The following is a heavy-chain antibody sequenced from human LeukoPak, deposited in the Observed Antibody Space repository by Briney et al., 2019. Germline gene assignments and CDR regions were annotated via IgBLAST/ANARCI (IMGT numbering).Heavy chain of an antibody. J-gene: IGHJ4*02. CDR2: IKRKSDGGTT. Sequence: GGSLRLSCAASGFTFSNAWMSWVRQAPGKGLEWVGRIKRKSDGGTTHHAAPEKGRFTISRDDSKNTLYQQMNSLKIEDTAVYYCTTEDWDLKGSFDYWGQGTLVTVSS. V-gene: IGHV3-15*01. CDR3: TTEDWDLKGSFDY. D-gene: IGHD3/OR15-3a*01. CDR1: GFTFSNAW.